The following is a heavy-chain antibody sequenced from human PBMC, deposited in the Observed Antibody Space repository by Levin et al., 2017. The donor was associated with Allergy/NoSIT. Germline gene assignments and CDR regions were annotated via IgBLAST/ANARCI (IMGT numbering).Heavy chain of an antibody. J-gene: IGHJ4*02. D-gene: IGHD6-13*01. Sequence: SSETLSLTCAASGFTFSSYAMSWVRQAPGKGLEWVSAISGSGGSTYYADSVKGRFTISRDNSKNTLYLQMNSLRAEDTAVYYCAKDLVYSSSWYVGYFDYWGQGTLVTVSS. CDR1: GFTFSSYA. CDR2: ISGSGGST. CDR3: AKDLVYSSSWYVGYFDY. V-gene: IGHV3-23*01.